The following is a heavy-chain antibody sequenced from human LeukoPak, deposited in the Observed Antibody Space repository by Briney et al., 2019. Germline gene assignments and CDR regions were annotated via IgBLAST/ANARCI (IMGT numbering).Heavy chain of an antibody. CDR1: GGTFSSYA. J-gene: IGHJ4*02. CDR3: AREYCSGGSCYSSY. V-gene: IGHV1-69*04. Sequence: ASVKVSCKASGGTFSSYAISWVRQAPGQGLEWMGRIIPILGIANYAQKFQGRVTITADKSTSTACMELSSLRSEDTAVYYCAREYCSGGSCYSSYWGPGTLVTVSS. D-gene: IGHD2-15*01. CDR2: IIPILGIA.